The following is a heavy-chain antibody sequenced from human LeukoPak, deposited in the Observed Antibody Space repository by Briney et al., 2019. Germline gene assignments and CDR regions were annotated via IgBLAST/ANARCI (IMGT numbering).Heavy chain of an antibody. CDR1: GFSVLNDF. CDR3: ARRGVQGYMDV. V-gene: IGHV3-53*01. CDR2: INGEGVT. D-gene: IGHD1-26*01. Sequence: PGGSLRLSCAASGFSVLNDFMHSVRQAPGEGPQWVSTINGEGVTYYAASVKGRFTISRDTVKNTFSLQMNNLRADDTAVYFCARRGVQGYMDVWGKGTTVTVSS. J-gene: IGHJ6*03.